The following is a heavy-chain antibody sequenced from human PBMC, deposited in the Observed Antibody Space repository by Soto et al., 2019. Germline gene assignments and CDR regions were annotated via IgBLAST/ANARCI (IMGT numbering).Heavy chain of an antibody. V-gene: IGHV3-30*18. CDR1: GFTFSSYG. J-gene: IGHJ6*02. Sequence: QVQLVESGGGVVQPGRSLRLSCAASGFTFSSYGMNWVRQAPGKGLEWVAVISYDGSNKYYADSVKGRFTISRDNSKNTLYLQMNSLRAEDTAVYYCAKDLIPMIRGGGYGMDVWGQGTKVTVSS. CDR2: ISYDGSNK. CDR3: AKDLIPMIRGGGYGMDV. D-gene: IGHD3-10*01.